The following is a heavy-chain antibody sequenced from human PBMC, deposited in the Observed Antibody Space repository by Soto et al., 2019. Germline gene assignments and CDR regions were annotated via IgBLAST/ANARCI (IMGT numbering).Heavy chain of an antibody. D-gene: IGHD3-16*02. CDR1: GSTFTGYY. V-gene: IGHV1-2*04. CDR2: INPNSGGT. Sequence: VKVSCKASGSTFTGYYMHWVRQAPGQGLEWMGWINPNSGGTNYAQKFQGWVTMTRDTSISTAYMELSRLRSDDTAVYYCARAGFVIRCCRDYCDVSSVWARGT. J-gene: IGHJ6*01. CDR3: ARAGFVIRCCRDYCDVSSV.